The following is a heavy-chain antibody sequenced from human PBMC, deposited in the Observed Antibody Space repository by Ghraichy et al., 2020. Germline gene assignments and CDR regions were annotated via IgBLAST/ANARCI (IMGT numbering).Heavy chain of an antibody. Sequence: SCAASGFTFSNFDMHWVRQAPGKGLEWVAVVSYDGSNKYYADSVKGRFTISRDNSKNTLYLQMNSLRAEDTAVYYCAKDRPSYCSTTSCYKGYFQHWGQGTLVTVSS. D-gene: IGHD2-2*02. J-gene: IGHJ1*01. CDR3: AKDRPSYCSTTSCYKGYFQH. CDR2: VSYDGSNK. CDR1: GFTFSNFD. V-gene: IGHV3-30*18.